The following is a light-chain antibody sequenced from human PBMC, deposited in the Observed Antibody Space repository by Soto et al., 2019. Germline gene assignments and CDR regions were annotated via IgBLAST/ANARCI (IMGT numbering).Light chain of an antibody. CDR1: NSDIGAYVF. Sequence: QSALTQPASVSGSPGQSITISCTGTNSDIGAYVFVSWYQQHPGKAPKLIIYEVSNRPSGVSNRFSGSKSGNTASLTISGLQAEDEADYYCSSYTSSSTVVFGGGTKLTVL. J-gene: IGLJ2*01. V-gene: IGLV2-14*01. CDR2: EVS. CDR3: SSYTSSSTVV.